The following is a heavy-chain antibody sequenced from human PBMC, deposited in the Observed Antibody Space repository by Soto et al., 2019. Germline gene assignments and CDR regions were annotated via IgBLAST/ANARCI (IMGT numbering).Heavy chain of an antibody. CDR2: TYYRSKWYN. J-gene: IGHJ6*02. CDR3: ARGGRYYGSGSYSDYYYGMDV. Sequence: PSQTLSLTCALSGDSVSINSAAWNLIRQSPTRGLEWLVRTYYRSKWYNDYAVSVKTRITINPDTSKNQFSLQLNSVTPEDTAVYYCARGGRYYGSGSYSDYYYGMDVWGQGTTVTVSS. CDR1: GDSVSINSAA. V-gene: IGHV6-1*01. D-gene: IGHD3-10*01.